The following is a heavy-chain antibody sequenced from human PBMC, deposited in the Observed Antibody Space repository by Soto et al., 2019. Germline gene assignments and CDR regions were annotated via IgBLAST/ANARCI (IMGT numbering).Heavy chain of an antibody. CDR1: GGSISSGGYY. J-gene: IGHJ4*02. CDR2: IYSTGST. CDR3: AGAPDY. V-gene: IGHV4-31*03. Sequence: QVQLQESGPGLVKPSQTLSLTCTVSGGSISSGGYYWSWIRQPPGKSLEWIGYIYSTGSTCYNPSLHSRVARPRDTAKNQSSPKLSSVTDGDQAVYYSAGAPDYWGQGTLVTGSP.